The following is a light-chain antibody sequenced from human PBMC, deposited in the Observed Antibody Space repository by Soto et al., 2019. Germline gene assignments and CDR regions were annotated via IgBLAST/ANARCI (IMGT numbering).Light chain of an antibody. CDR3: SSYAAGSIYV. CDR1: SCDVGYYNY. CDR2: EVV. Sequence: QSVLTQPASVSGSPGQSITISCTGTSCDVGYYNYVSWFQQHPGKAPKLMIYEVVNRPSGVSIRFSGSKSGDTASLTITGLQAEDEADYYCSSYAAGSIYVFGPGTKVTVL. V-gene: IGLV2-14*01. J-gene: IGLJ1*01.